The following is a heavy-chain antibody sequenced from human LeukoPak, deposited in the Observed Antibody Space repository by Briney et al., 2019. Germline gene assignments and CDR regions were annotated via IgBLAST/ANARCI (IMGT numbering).Heavy chain of an antibody. Sequence: SETLSLTCTVSGGSVSSGSYYWSWIRQPPGRGLEWIAYINESGSAAYNSSLKSRVTRSREMSTNKFSLKMTSVTAADTAVYFCARDMGAPDYGSYSVDYWGQGTLVTVSS. CDR1: GGSVSSGSYY. CDR2: INESGSA. D-gene: IGHD4-23*01. J-gene: IGHJ4*02. V-gene: IGHV4-61*01. CDR3: ARDMGAPDYGSYSVDY.